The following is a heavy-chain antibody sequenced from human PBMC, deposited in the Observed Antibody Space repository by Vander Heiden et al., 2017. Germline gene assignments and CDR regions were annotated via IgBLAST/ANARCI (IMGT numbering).Heavy chain of an antibody. V-gene: IGHV1-18*01. CDR3: ARGGSYDYWTVYTRIDF. CDR2: NSFYNGNT. Sequence: VESGAGEEKPAASVKVPGRDSGSTLSRDDISWLLQAPGPGLELMGWNSFYNGNTKYAQTFQGRVTMTTDTATRTAYMVLRRLRSDDTAVYYCARGGSYDYWTVYTRIDFWGQGTLVTVSS. D-gene: IGHD3-3*01. J-gene: IGHJ4*02. CDR1: GSTLSRDD.